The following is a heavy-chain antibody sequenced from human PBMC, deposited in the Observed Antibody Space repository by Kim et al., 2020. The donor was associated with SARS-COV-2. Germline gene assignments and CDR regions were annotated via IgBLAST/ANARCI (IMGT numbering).Heavy chain of an antibody. Sequence: GGSLRLSCSASGFTFSSYAMHWVRQAPGKGLEYVSAISSNGGSTYYADSVKGRFTISRDNSKNTLYLQMSSLRAEDTAVYYCVKGERGYYDSSGYFDYWGQGTLVTVSS. D-gene: IGHD3-22*01. CDR2: ISSNGGST. V-gene: IGHV3-64D*09. CDR3: VKGERGYYDSSGYFDY. CDR1: GFTFSSYA. J-gene: IGHJ4*02.